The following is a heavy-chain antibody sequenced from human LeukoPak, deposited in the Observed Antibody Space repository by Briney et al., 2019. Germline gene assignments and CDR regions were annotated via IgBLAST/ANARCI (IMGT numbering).Heavy chain of an antibody. CDR1: GDSISSYY. V-gene: IGHV4-59*01. J-gene: IGHJ6*02. CDR3: ARTGRNWETGYGMDV. CDR2: IYYSGST. D-gene: IGHD7-27*01. Sequence: SETLSLTCTVSGDSISSYYWSWIRQPPGKGLEWIGYIYYSGSTKYNPSLKSRVTISVDTSKNQFSLKLNSVTAADTAVYYCARTGRNWETGYGMDVWGQGTTVTVSS.